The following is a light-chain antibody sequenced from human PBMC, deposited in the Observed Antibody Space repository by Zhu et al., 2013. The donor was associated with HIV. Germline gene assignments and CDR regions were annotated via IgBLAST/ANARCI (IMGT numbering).Light chain of an antibody. Sequence: IVLTQSPATLSVSLGERATLSCRTDQGISSNLAWYQQKPGQAPRLLIYGASTRATGIPDRFSGSGSETDFTLTISRLESEDFAVYYCQQYGTSPRVFGGGTKLEIK. J-gene: IGKJ4*01. CDR2: GAS. V-gene: IGKV3-20*01. CDR3: QQYGTSPRV. CDR1: QGISSN.